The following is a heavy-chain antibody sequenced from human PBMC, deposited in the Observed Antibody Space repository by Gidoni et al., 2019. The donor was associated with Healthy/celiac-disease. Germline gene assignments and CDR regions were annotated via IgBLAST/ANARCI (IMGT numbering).Heavy chain of an antibody. Sequence: QVQLVQSGAEVKKPGASVKASCKESGYTFTSYYMHWGRQAPGPGLEWMVIISPSGGSASYEQKFQGRVTMTRDTSTSTVYMELSSLRSEDTAVYYCARDHEYSSSSEYYYYYYGMDVWGQGTTVTVSS. D-gene: IGHD6-6*01. CDR1: GYTFTSYY. V-gene: IGHV1-46*01. CDR2: ISPSGGSA. J-gene: IGHJ6*02. CDR3: ARDHEYSSSSEYYYYYYGMDV.